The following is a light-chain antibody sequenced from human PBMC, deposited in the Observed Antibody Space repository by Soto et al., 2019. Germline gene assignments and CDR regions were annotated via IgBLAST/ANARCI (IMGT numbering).Light chain of an antibody. V-gene: IGLV2-14*03. CDR3: SSYTSRSTLGV. CDR1: NSDIGGYNY. J-gene: IGLJ2*01. Sequence: QSVLTQPASVSGSPGQSITISCTGTNSDIGGYNYVSWDQQHPGKAPKLMIYYVSNRPSGVSYRFSGSKSGNTASLTISGLQAEDEADYYCSSYTSRSTLGVFGGGTKVTVL. CDR2: YVS.